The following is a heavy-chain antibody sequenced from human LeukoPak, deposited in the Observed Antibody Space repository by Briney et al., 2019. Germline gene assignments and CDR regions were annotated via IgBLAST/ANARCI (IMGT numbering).Heavy chain of an antibody. Sequence: NPSGTLSLTCTVSGGSISSSRYYWGWIRQPPGKGLEWIGSIYYSGSTYYNPSLKSRVTISVDTSKNQFSLKLSSVTAADTAVYYCARHEFDVDYDSSAYRPFDYWGQGTLVTVSS. J-gene: IGHJ4*02. CDR3: ARHEFDVDYDSSAYRPFDY. CDR1: GGSISSSRYY. CDR2: IYYSGST. D-gene: IGHD3-22*01. V-gene: IGHV4-39*01.